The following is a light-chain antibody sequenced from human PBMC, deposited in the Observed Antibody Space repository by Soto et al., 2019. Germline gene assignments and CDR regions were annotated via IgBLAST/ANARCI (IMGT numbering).Light chain of an antibody. CDR1: QSVSGY. J-gene: IGKJ4*01. Sequence: EIVLTQSPATLSLSPGNIATLSCRASQSVSGYLAWYQQKPGQAPRLLIHDASNRATGMPARFSGSGSCTNFTLTITSLEPEDFAVYYCQQRSNWPTTFGGGTKVEI. V-gene: IGKV3-11*01. CDR2: DAS. CDR3: QQRSNWPTT.